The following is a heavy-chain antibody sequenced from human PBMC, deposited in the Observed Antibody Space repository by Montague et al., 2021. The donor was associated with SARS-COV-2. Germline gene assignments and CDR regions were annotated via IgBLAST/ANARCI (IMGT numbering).Heavy chain of an antibody. J-gene: IGHJ4*02. CDR1: GESFSDYI. V-gene: IGHV4-34*01. CDR3: VRSVGRRGTLYSSGWSKYPFDF. Sequence: SETLSLTCAVYGESFSDYIWNWIRQPPGKGLEWIGEINHRGLTNSNPSLNSRVALSVDTSRNQFSLKLNSVAAAATAMYYCVRSVGRRGTLYSSGWSKYPFDFWGQGTLVTVSS. D-gene: IGHD6-19*01. CDR2: INHRGLT.